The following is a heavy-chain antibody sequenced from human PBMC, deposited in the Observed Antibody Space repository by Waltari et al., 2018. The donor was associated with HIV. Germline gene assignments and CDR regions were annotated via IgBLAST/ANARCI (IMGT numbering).Heavy chain of an antibody. D-gene: IGHD3-10*01. CDR3: ARTDRGVNGQEFDY. Sequence: QVQLVQSGAEVKKPGASVRLSCTASGYTFSTSAMDWVRQASVHGLEWMGWMNPNSGATGYAQKFQGRVSMTRSTSIRTADMELRSLTSEDTAVYYCARTDRGVNGQEFDYWGQGTLVTVSS. V-gene: IGHV1-8*01. CDR2: MNPNSGAT. J-gene: IGHJ4*02. CDR1: GYTFSTSA.